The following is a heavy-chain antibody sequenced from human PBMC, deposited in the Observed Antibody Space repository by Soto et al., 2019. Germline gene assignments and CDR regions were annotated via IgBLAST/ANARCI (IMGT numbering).Heavy chain of an antibody. V-gene: IGHV1-46*01. J-gene: IGHJ6*02. CDR2: INPSGGRT. CDR3: AREAYTYSGMDV. D-gene: IGHD4-4*01. Sequence: ASVKVSCKASGYTFTSYYLHWVRQAPGQGLEWMGVINPSGGRTTYAQKFQGRVTMTRDTSTRTVDMELSSLRSEDTAVYYCAREAYTYSGMDVWGQGTTVTVSS. CDR1: GYTFTSYY.